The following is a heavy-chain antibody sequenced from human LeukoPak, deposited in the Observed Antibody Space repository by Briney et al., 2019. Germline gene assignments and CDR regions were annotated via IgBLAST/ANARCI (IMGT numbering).Heavy chain of an antibody. V-gene: IGHV3-23*01. J-gene: IGHJ4*02. CDR2: ISGSGGST. Sequence: GGSLRLSCAASEFTFSSYAMSWVRQAPGKGLEWVSDISGSGGSTYYADSMKGRFTISRDNSKNTLYLQMNSLRVEDTAVYYCAKVWLPHRRFDYWGQGTLVTVSS. CDR3: AKVWLPHRRFDY. CDR1: EFTFSSYA. D-gene: IGHD6-19*01.